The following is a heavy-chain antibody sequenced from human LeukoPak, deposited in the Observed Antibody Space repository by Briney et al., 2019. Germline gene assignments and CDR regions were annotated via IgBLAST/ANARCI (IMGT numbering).Heavy chain of an antibody. V-gene: IGHV3-43*02. J-gene: IGHJ6*02. CDR3: AKDMSGIVGTYYGMDV. CDR2: IRGDGGSS. Sequence: GGSLRLSCAASGFTFSSYSMNWVRQAPGKGLEWVSVIRGDGGSSYYADSVKGRFTISSDDNKNSVHLQMNSLRPEDTALYYCAKDMSGIVGTYYGMDVWGQGTTVTVTS. CDR1: GFTFSSYS. D-gene: IGHD2-15*01.